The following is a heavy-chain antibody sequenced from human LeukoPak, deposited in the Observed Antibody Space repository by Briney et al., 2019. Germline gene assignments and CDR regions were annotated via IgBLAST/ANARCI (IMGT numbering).Heavy chain of an antibody. J-gene: IGHJ4*02. Sequence: SETLSLTCTVSGGSISSSSYYWGWIRQPPGKGLEWIGSIYYSGSTYYNPPLKSRVTISVDTSKNQFSLKLSSVTAADTAVYYCARQIAAAGTYYFDYWGQGTLVTVSS. CDR2: IYYSGST. CDR3: ARQIAAAGTYYFDY. CDR1: GGSISSSSYY. D-gene: IGHD6-13*01. V-gene: IGHV4-39*01.